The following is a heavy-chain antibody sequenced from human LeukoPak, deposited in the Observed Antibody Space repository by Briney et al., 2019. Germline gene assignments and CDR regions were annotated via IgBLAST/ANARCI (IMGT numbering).Heavy chain of an antibody. CDR1: GGSISSYY. Sequence: SETLSLTCTVSGGSISSYYWSWIRQPAGRGLEWMGRIYTSGSTNYNPSLKSRVTMSVDTSKNQFSLKLSSVTAADTAVYYCARHLTTVTNFDYWGQGTLVTVSS. D-gene: IGHD4-11*01. CDR3: ARHLTTVTNFDY. V-gene: IGHV4-4*07. CDR2: IYTSGST. J-gene: IGHJ4*02.